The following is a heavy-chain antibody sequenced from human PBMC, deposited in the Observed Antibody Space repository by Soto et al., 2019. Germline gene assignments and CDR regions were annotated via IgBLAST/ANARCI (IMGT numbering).Heavy chain of an antibody. D-gene: IGHD3-9*01. CDR1: GYTFTSYG. CDR2: ISAYNGNT. Sequence: WASVKVSCKASGYTFTSYGISWVRQAPGQGLEWMGWISAYNGNTNYAQKLQGRVTMTTDTSTSTAYMELRSLRSDDTAVYYCARPYYDILTGYYHPYDYRGQGTLVTVSS. CDR3: ARPYYDILTGYYHPYDY. J-gene: IGHJ4*02. V-gene: IGHV1-18*04.